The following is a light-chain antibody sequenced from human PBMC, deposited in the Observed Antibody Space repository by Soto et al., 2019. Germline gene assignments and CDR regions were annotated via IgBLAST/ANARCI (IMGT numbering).Light chain of an antibody. CDR1: SSDVGGYNY. V-gene: IGLV2-14*01. J-gene: IGLJ2*01. Sequence: QSVLTQPASVSGSPGQSITISCTGTSSDVGGYNYVSWYQHHPGKAPKLMIYEVKNRPSGVSNRFSGSKSGNTASLTISGLQAEDEADYYCSSDTSSTTLFGGGTKLTVL. CDR2: EVK. CDR3: SSDTSSTTL.